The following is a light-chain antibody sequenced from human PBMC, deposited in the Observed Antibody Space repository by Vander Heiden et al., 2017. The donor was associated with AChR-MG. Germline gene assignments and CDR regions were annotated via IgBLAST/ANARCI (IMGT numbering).Light chain of an antibody. J-gene: IGLJ3*02. V-gene: IGLV3-25*03. CDR3: QSADASGPYWV. CDR1: VLPKQY. Sequence: FELTQPPSVSVSPGQTARITCPGDVLPKQYAYWYQPKPGQAPVLVIYKDTERPSGIPERFSGSGSGTKVTLTISGVQAEDEADYYCQSADASGPYWVFGGGTKLTVL. CDR2: KDT.